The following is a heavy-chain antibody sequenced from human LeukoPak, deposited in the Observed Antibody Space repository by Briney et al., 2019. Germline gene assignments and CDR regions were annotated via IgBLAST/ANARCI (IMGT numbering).Heavy chain of an antibody. V-gene: IGHV4-4*02. J-gene: IGHJ4*02. CDR1: GGSISSSNW. Sequence: SETLSLTCAVSGGSISSSNWWSWVRQPPGKGLEWIGEIYHSGSTNYNPSLKSRVTISVDTSKNQFSLKLSSVTAADTAVYYCARGHYYDSSGYYYFDYWGQGTVVTVAS. CDR3: ARGHYYDSSGYYYFDY. CDR2: IYHSGST. D-gene: IGHD3-22*01.